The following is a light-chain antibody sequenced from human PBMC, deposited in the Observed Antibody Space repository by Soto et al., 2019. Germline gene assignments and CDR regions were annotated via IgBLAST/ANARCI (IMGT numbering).Light chain of an antibody. Sequence: EIVLTPSPATLSLSPGERATLSCRASQSVSSSLAWYQQKPGQTPRLLIYGASTRATGIPARFSGSGSGTEFTLTISSLQSEDFAVYYCQQHNNWPRTFGQGTKVDI. CDR3: QQHNNWPRT. J-gene: IGKJ1*01. CDR2: GAS. V-gene: IGKV3-15*01. CDR1: QSVSSS.